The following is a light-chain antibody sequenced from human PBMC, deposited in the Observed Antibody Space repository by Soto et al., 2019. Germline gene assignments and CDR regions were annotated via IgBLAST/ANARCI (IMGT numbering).Light chain of an antibody. CDR3: QQYGSSGVT. Sequence: EILWTQSPGTLSLSPGERATFSCRASQSVISSYLAWYQQKPGQAPRLLIYGASSRATGIPDRFSGSGSGTDFTLTISRLEPEDFAVYYCQQYGSSGVTFGGGTKVDIK. CDR2: GAS. J-gene: IGKJ4*01. CDR1: QSVISSY. V-gene: IGKV3-20*01.